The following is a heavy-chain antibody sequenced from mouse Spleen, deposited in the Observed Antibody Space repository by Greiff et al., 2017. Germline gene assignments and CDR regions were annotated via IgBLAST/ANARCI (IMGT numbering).Heavy chain of an antibody. CDR2: INPNNGGT. CDR1: GYTFTDYN. Sequence: VQLKESGPELVKPGASVKMSCKASGYTFTDYNMHWVKQSHGKSLEWIGYINPNNGGTSYNQKFKGKATLTVNKSSSTAYMELRSLTSEDSAVYYCARGYRYDRYYFDYWGQGTTLTVSS. J-gene: IGHJ2*01. D-gene: IGHD2-14*01. V-gene: IGHV1-22*01. CDR3: ARGYRYDRYYFDY.